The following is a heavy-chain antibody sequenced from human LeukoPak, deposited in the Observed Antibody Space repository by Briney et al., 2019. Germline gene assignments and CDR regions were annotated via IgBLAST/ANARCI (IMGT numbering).Heavy chain of an antibody. D-gene: IGHD3-22*01. V-gene: IGHV3-21*01. Sequence: PGGSLRLSCAASGFTVSGNYMSWVRQAPGKGLEWVSSISSSSSYIYYADSVKGRFTISRDNAKNSLYLQMNSLRAEDTAVYYCARAAWYDSSGYSYHFDYWGQGTLVTVSS. CDR2: ISSSSSYI. J-gene: IGHJ4*02. CDR1: GFTVSGNY. CDR3: ARAAWYDSSGYSYHFDY.